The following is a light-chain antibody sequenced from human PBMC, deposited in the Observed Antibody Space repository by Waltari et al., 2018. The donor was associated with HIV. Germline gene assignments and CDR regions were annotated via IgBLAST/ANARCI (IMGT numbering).Light chain of an antibody. V-gene: IGLV3-21*04. CDR1: NIGSET. J-gene: IGLJ1*01. Sequence: SSVLSQSPSVSVAPAKTARITCGGNNIGSETVHWYQLKPGQAPVLVIYGDSDRPSGIPDRFAGSKDGNTATLTISRVEAGDEADYFCQVWGSNSDHYVFGSGTKVTVL. CDR2: GDS. CDR3: QVWGSNSDHYV.